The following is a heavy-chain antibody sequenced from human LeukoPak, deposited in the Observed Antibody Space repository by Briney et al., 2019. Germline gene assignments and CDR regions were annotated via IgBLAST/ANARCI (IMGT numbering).Heavy chain of an antibody. J-gene: IGHJ6*02. D-gene: IGHD3-16*01. CDR1: GLTFSNYW. CDR2: INHNGNVN. CDR3: ARGGGLDV. V-gene: IGHV3-7*03. Sequence: SGGSLRLSCAASGLTFSNYWMDWVRQAPGKGLEWVASINHNGNVNYYVDSVKGRFTISRDNAKNSLYLQMSNLRAEDTAVYFCARGGGLDVWGQGATVTVSS.